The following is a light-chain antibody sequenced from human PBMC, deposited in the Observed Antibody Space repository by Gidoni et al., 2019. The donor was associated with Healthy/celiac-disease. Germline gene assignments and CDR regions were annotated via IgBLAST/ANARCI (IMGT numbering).Light chain of an antibody. Sequence: EIVFTQSPGTLSLSPWERATLSCRASQSVSSSYLAWYQQKPGQAPRLLIYGASSRATGIPDRFSGSGSGTDFTLTISRLEPEDFAVYYCQQYGSSPQYTFGQGTKLEIK. J-gene: IGKJ2*01. CDR2: GAS. CDR1: QSVSSSY. V-gene: IGKV3-20*01. CDR3: QQYGSSPQYT.